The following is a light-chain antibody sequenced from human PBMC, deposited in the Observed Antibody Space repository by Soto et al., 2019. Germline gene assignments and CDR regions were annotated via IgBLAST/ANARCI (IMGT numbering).Light chain of an antibody. V-gene: IGKV3-15*01. CDR3: QQYNNWPRT. CDR2: GAS. J-gene: IGKJ1*01. Sequence: EIVLTQSPGTLSSSPGERATLSCRASQSVSSNLAWYQQKPGQAPRLLIYGASTRATGIPARFSGSGSGTEFTLTISSLQSEDFAVYYCQQYNNWPRTFGQGTKV. CDR1: QSVSSN.